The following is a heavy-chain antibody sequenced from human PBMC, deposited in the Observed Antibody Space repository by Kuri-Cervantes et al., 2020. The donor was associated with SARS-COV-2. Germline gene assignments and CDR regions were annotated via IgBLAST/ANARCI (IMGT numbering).Heavy chain of an antibody. CDR1: GFTFSSYS. CDR3: ARDKRSLDFWSGYYSTRTRYWYFDL. D-gene: IGHD3-3*01. J-gene: IGHJ2*01. Sequence: GESLKISCAASGFTFSSYSMNWVRQAPGKGLEWVSVIYSGGSRYYADSVKGRFTISRDNSKNTLYLQMNSLRAEDTAAYYCARDKRSLDFWSGYYSTRTRYWYFDLWGRGTPVTVSS. V-gene: IGHV3-53*01. CDR2: IYSGGSR.